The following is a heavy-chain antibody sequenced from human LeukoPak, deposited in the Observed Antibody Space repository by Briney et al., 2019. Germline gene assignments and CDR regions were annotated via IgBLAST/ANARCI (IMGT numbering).Heavy chain of an antibody. V-gene: IGHV4-4*07. D-gene: IGHD2-15*01. CDR3: ARVQMMTQAAFDY. CDR2: IYTSGST. CDR1: GASISIYY. J-gene: IGHJ4*02. Sequence: SETLSLTCTVSGASISIYYWSWIRQPAGKGLEWIGRIYTSGSTNYNPSLRSRVTISVDTSKNQFSLKLSSVTAADTAVYYCARVQMMTQAAFDYWGQGTLVTVSS.